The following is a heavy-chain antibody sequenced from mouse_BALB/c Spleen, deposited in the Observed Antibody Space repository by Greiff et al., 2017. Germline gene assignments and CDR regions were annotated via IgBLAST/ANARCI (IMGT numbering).Heavy chain of an antibody. V-gene: IGHV5-9-4*01. D-gene: IGHD2-4*01. CDR3: ARRGIYYDFDY. Sequence: EVKVVESGGGLVKPGGSLKLSCAASGFTFSSYAMSWVRQSPEKRLEWVAEISSGGSYTYYPDTVTGRFTISRDNAKNTLYLEMSSLRSEDTAMYYCARRGIYYDFDYWGQGTTLTVSA. CDR2: ISSGGSYT. CDR1: GFTFSSYA. J-gene: IGHJ2*01.